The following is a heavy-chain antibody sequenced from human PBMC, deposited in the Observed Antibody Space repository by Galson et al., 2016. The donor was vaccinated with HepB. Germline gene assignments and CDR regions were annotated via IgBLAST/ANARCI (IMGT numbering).Heavy chain of an antibody. Sequence: SLRLSCAASGFTLNSYWMSWVPQAPGKGLEWVTNIQEDGSERYYVDSVKGRFTISRDKAKKLVLLQMNNLRAEDTAVYYCRRVTGYNSGLYPYYYYGLDVWGQGTTVTVSS. CDR3: RRVTGYNSGLYPYYYYGLDV. J-gene: IGHJ6*02. D-gene: IGHD6-25*01. CDR1: GFTLNSYW. CDR2: IQEDGSER. V-gene: IGHV3-7*03.